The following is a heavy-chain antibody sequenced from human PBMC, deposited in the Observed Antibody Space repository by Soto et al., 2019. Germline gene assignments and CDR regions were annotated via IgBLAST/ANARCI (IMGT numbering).Heavy chain of an antibody. D-gene: IGHD4-17*01. J-gene: IGHJ5*02. Sequence: QVQLQESGPGLVKPSQTLSLTCTVSGGSISSDGYCWSWIRQHPGKGLEWVESIYYSGNTYYNPSPKSRISISVDTPKNQFTLKVRPVTAADAAVYYCAGDATTVGKSWFDPGGQGTLVTVSS. CDR1: GGSISSDGYC. CDR3: AGDATTVGKSWFDP. V-gene: IGHV4-31*03. CDR2: IYYSGNT.